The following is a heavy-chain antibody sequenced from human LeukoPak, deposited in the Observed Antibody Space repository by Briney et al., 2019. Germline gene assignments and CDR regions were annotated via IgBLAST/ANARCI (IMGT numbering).Heavy chain of an antibody. V-gene: IGHV3-30-3*01. CDR1: GFTFSSYA. J-gene: IGHJ4*02. CDR3: ARGGVYSSGSYYLYYFDY. D-gene: IGHD6-19*01. CDR2: ISYDGSNK. Sequence: GGSLRLSCVASGFTFSSYAMHWVRQAPGKGLEWVALISYDGSNKYYADSVKGRFTISRDNSKNTLYLQMNSLRAEDAAVYYCARGGVYSSGSYYLYYFDYWGQGTLVTVSS.